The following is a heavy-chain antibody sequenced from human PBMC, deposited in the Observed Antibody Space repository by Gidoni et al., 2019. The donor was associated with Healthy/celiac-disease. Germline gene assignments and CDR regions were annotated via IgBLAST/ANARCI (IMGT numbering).Heavy chain of an antibody. J-gene: IGHJ5*02. CDR1: GGSFSGYY. CDR3: ARGRHGGWYGMHNWFDP. V-gene: IGHV4-34*01. CDR2: INHSGST. Sequence: QVQLQQWGAGRLKPSETLSLTCAVYGGSFSGYYWSWIRQPPGKGLEWIGEINHSGSTNYNPSLKSRVTISVDTSKNQFSLKLSSVTAADTAVYYCARGRHGGWYGMHNWFDPWGQGTLVTVSS. D-gene: IGHD6-19*01.